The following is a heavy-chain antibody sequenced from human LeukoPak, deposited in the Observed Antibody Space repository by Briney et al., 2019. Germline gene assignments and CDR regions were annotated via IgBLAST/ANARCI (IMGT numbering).Heavy chain of an antibody. CDR3: ARGLLVRGVIRFRYGMDV. V-gene: IGHV1-46*01. Sequence: ASVKVSCKASGYTFTSYYMHWVRQAPGQGLEWMGIINPSGGSTSYAQKFQGRVTMTRDTSTSTVYMELSSLRSEDTAVYYCARGLLVRGVIRFRYGMDVWGQGTTVTVSS. J-gene: IGHJ6*02. D-gene: IGHD3-10*01. CDR1: GYTFTSYY. CDR2: INPSGGST.